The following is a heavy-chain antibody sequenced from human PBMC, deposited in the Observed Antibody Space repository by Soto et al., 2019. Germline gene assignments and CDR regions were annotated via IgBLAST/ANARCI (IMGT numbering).Heavy chain of an antibody. CDR3: XXXXXLPTPLDY. CDR2: INAGNGNT. V-gene: IGHV1-3*05. D-gene: IGHD3-10*01. CDR1: GYTFTSYA. Sequence: QVQLVQSGAEEKKPGASVKVSCKASGYTFTSYAMHWVRQAPGQRLEWMGWINAGNGNTKYSQKFQGRVTITRDTXXXXXXXXXXXXXXXXXAXYXXXXXXXLPTPLDYWGQGTLVTVSS. J-gene: IGHJ4*02.